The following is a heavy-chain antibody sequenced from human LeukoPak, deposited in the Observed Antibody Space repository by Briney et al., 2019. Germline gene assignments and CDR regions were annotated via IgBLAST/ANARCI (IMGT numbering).Heavy chain of an antibody. CDR1: GYTFTGYY. CDR3: ARPRGEYCSGGSCYSYYFDY. Sequence: GASVTVSCKASGYTFTGYYMHWVRQAPGQGLEWMGWINPNSGGTNYAQKFQGRVTMTRDTSIRTAYMELSRLRSDDTAVYYCARPRGEYCSGGSCYSYYFDYWGQGTLVTVSS. J-gene: IGHJ4*02. D-gene: IGHD2-15*01. V-gene: IGHV1-2*02. CDR2: INPNSGGT.